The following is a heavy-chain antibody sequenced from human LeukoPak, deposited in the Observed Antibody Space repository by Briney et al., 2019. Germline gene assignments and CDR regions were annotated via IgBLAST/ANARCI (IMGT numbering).Heavy chain of an antibody. V-gene: IGHV3-30*02. CDR1: GFTFSSYG. CDR3: AKTPYYDFWSGSPLDT. D-gene: IGHD3-3*01. CDR2: IRYDGSNK. J-gene: IGHJ3*02. Sequence: PGGSLRLSCAASGFTFSSYGMHWVRQAPGKGLEWVAFIRYDGSNKYYADSVKGRYTISRDNSKNTLYLQMNSLRAEDTAVYYCAKTPYYDFWSGSPLDTWGQGTMVTVSS.